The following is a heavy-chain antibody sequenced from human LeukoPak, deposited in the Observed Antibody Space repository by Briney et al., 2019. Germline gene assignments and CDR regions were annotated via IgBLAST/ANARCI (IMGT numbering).Heavy chain of an antibody. J-gene: IGHJ4*02. CDR1: GGTFSSYA. Sequence: SVKVSCKASGGTFSSYAISWVRQAPGQGLEWMGRIIPILGIANYAQKFQGRVTITADKSTSTAYMELSSLRSEDTAVYYCARDPLGHSSSWYDYWGQGTLVTVSS. CDR2: IIPILGIA. V-gene: IGHV1-69*04. CDR3: ARDPLGHSSSWYDY. D-gene: IGHD6-13*01.